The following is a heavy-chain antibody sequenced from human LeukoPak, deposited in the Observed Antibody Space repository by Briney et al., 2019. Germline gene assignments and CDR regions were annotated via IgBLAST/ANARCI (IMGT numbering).Heavy chain of an antibody. J-gene: IGHJ4*02. Sequence: PSETLSLTCTVSGGSISSSSYSWGWIRQPPGKGLEWIGHIYTSGNTNYNPSLKRRVTLSVDTSKNQFSLRLNSVTAADTAVYFCALNFDYWGQGTLVTVSS. CDR3: ALNFDY. CDR2: IYTSGNT. V-gene: IGHV4-39*01. CDR1: GGSISSSSYS.